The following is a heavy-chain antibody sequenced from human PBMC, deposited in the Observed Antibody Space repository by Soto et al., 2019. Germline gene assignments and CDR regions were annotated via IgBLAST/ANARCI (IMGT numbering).Heavy chain of an antibody. CDR1: GDSVSSSSYY. Sequence: QLQLQESGPGLVKPSETLSLTCTVSGDSVSSSSYYWDWLRQPPGKALGWIASICYSGTTYCKPSLKSRVSISIDTSKKQFSMRLSSLTAADTAIYYCARRTILATFYYYLDVWGKRTTVTVSS. CDR2: ICYSGTT. D-gene: IGHD2-15*01. J-gene: IGHJ6*03. V-gene: IGHV4-39*01. CDR3: ARRTILATFYYYLDV.